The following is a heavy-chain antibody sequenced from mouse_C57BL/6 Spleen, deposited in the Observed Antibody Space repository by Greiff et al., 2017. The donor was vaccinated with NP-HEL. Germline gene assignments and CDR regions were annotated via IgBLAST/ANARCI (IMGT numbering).Heavy chain of an antibody. CDR1: GYAFSSYW. CDR2: IYPGDGDT. J-gene: IGHJ1*03. CDR3: ARTGYGSSYAIYWYFDV. Sequence: VQLQQSGAELVKPGASVKISCKASGYAFSSYWMNWVKQRPGKGLEWIGQIYPGDGDTNYNGKFKGKATLTADKSSSTAYMQLSSLTSEDSAVYCCARTGYGSSYAIYWYFDVWGTGTTVTVSS. V-gene: IGHV1-80*01. D-gene: IGHD1-1*01.